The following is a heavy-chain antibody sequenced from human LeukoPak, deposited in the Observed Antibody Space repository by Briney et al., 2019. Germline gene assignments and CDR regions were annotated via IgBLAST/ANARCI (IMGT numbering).Heavy chain of an antibody. D-gene: IGHD1-1*01. CDR2: ISSSGSTI. Sequence: GGSLRLSCAASGFTFSDYYMSWIRQAPGKGLEWVSYISSSGSTIYYADSVKGRFTISRDNSRNTLYLQMNSLRVEDTAVYYCARDPGPYGDYMDVWGKGTTVTVSS. V-gene: IGHV3-11*04. J-gene: IGHJ6*03. CDR3: ARDPGPYGDYMDV. CDR1: GFTFSDYY.